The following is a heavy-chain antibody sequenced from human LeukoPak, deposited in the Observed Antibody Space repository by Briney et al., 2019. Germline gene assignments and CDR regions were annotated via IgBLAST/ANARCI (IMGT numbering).Heavy chain of an antibody. Sequence: GGSLRLSCAASGFTFSSYTMNWVRQAPGKGLEWVSSIDSSSGYIYYADSVKGRFTISRDNSKNTLYLQMNSLRAEDTAVYYCAKENWGPPYYYYYYMDVWGKGTTVTVSS. J-gene: IGHJ6*03. V-gene: IGHV3-21*04. CDR1: GFTFSSYT. CDR3: AKENWGPPYYYYYYMDV. D-gene: IGHD7-27*01. CDR2: IDSSSGYI.